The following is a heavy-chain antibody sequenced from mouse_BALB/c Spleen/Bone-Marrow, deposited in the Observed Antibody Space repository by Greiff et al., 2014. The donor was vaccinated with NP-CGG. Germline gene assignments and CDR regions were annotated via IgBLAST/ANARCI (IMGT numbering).Heavy chain of an antibody. V-gene: IGHV7-3*02. Sequence: EVNLVESGGGLVQPGGSLRLSCATSGFTFTDYYMSWVRQPPGKALEWLGFIRNKANGYTTEYSASVKGRFAISRDNSHSILYLQMNTLRAEDSAAYYCARYEVLQSTSWYFDVWGPGTPVTVSS. CDR1: GFTFTDYY. D-gene: IGHD1-1*01. J-gene: IGHJ1*01. CDR3: ARYEVLQSTSWYFDV. CDR2: IRNKANGYTT.